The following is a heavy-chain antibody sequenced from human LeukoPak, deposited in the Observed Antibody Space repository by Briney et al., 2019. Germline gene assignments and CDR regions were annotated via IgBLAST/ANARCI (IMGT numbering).Heavy chain of an antibody. CDR3: ARDGSGSSSWFGLNYYYYYYMDV. CDR1: GFTFSSYG. D-gene: IGHD6-13*01. CDR2: IRYDGSHK. Sequence: GGSLRLSYAASGFTFSSYGMHWVRQAPGKGLEWVAFIRYDGSHKYYADSVKGRFTISRDNSKNTLYLQMNSLRAEDTAVYYCARDGSGSSSWFGLNYYYYYYMDVWGKGTTVTVSS. V-gene: IGHV3-30*02. J-gene: IGHJ6*03.